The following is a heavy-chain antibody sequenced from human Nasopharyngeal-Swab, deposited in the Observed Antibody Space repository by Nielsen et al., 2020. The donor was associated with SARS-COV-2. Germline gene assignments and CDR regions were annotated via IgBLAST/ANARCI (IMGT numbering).Heavy chain of an antibody. CDR1: GYTFTSYG. J-gene: IGHJ4*02. D-gene: IGHD6-25*01. Sequence: ASVKVSCKASGYTFTSYGISWVRQAPAQGLEGMGWISAYNGRTYYAQKFQGRVTMTTDTSTSTAYMDLRSLRSDDTAVYYCARDPRGPDYWGQGTLVTVSS. CDR2: ISAYNGRT. CDR3: ARDPRGPDY. V-gene: IGHV1-18*01.